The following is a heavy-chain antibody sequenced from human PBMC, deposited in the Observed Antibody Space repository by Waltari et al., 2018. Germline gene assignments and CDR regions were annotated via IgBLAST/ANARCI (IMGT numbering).Heavy chain of an antibody. CDR2: VYYSGAS. CDR3: VRPERGSYYYFDS. CDR1: AGSLSSSGFS. V-gene: IGHV4-39*02. J-gene: IGHJ4*02. Sequence: QLQLQESGPGLVKPSETLSLSCTVSAGSLSSSGFSWGWIRQSPGKGLEWIGSVYYSGASYYNPSLESRVTMSIDTSKRHFSLRLTSVTVADTAVYYCVRPERGSYYYFDSWGQGTLVIVSS. D-gene: IGHD3-16*01.